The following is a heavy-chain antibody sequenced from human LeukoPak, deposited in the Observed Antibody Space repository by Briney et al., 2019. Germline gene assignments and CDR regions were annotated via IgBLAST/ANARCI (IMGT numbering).Heavy chain of an antibody. CDR1: GYSISSGYD. CDR2: MYHSGSA. J-gene: IGHJ6*03. V-gene: IGHV4-38-2*02. Sequence: SETLSLTCSVSGYSISSGYDWGWIRQPPGKGLEWIGSMYHSGSAYYNPSLQSRVTISVDTSKNQFSLKLSSVTAADTAVYYCAREDRNYYYMDVWGKGTTVTVSS. D-gene: IGHD2-15*01. CDR3: AREDRNYYYMDV.